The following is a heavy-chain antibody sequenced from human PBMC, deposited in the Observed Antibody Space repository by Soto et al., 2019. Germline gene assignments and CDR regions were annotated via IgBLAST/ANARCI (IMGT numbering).Heavy chain of an antibody. CDR3: ARVYCSGGSCYSIDY. D-gene: IGHD2-15*01. CDR2: INPSGGST. J-gene: IGHJ4*02. CDR1: GYTFTSYY. Sequence: QVQLVQSGAEVKKPGASVKVSCKASGYTFTSYYMHWVRQAPGQGLEWMGIINPSGGSTSYEQKFQDRVTMTTDTSTSTVYMELRSLRSEDTAVYYCARVYCSGGSCYSIDYWGQGTLVTVSS. V-gene: IGHV1-46*03.